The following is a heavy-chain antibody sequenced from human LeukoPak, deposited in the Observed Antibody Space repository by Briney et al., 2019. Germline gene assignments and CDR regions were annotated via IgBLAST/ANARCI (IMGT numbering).Heavy chain of an antibody. J-gene: IGHJ4*02. CDR1: GYSFTSYW. CDR3: ARRSPYSSGWYLEYYFDY. CDR2: IYPGDSDT. V-gene: IGHV5-51*01. D-gene: IGHD6-19*01. Sequence: GESLKISCKGSGYSFTSYWIGWVRQMPGKGLEWMGIIYPGDSDTRYSPSFQGQVTISADKSISTAYLQWSSLRASDTAMYYCARRSPYSSGWYLEYYFDYWGQGTLVTVSS.